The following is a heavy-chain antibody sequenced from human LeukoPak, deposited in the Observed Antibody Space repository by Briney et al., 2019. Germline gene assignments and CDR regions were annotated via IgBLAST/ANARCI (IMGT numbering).Heavy chain of an antibody. V-gene: IGHV3-21*01. CDR1: GFTFSSYS. Sequence: GGSLRLSCASSGFTFSSYSMNWVRQAPGKGLEWVSSITSSNNYIYYGDSVKGRFTISRDDAKNSLFLQMNSLRAEDTATYYCARGEFGDYYYFYMDVWGKGTTVTVSS. D-gene: IGHD2/OR15-2a*01. CDR2: ITSSNNYI. J-gene: IGHJ6*03. CDR3: ARGEFGDYYYFYMDV.